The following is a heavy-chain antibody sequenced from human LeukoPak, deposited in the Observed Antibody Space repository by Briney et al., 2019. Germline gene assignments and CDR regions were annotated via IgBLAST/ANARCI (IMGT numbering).Heavy chain of an antibody. V-gene: IGHV1-2*02. CDR1: GYTFTGYD. CDR2: INPNSGGT. D-gene: IGHD6-19*01. J-gene: IGHJ4*02. Sequence: ASVKVSCKASGYTFTGYDMHWVRQAPGQGLEWMGWINPNSGGTNYAQKFQGRVTMTRDTSISTAYMELSRLRSDDTAVYYCASTIAVAGSSDYWGQGTLVTVSS. CDR3: ASTIAVAGSSDY.